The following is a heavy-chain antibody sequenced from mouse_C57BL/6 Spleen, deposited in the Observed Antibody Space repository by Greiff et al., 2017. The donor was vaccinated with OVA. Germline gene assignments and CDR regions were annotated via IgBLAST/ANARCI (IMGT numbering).Heavy chain of an antibody. CDR1: GFTFSSYA. Sequence: EVQVVESGGGLVKPGGSLKLSCAASGFTFSSYAMSWVRQTPEKRLEWVATISDGGSYTYYPDNVKGRFTISRDNAKNNLYLQMSHLKSEDTAMYYCARGERDFDYWGQGTTLTVSS. CDR3: ARGERDFDY. V-gene: IGHV5-4*01. CDR2: ISDGGSYT. J-gene: IGHJ2*01.